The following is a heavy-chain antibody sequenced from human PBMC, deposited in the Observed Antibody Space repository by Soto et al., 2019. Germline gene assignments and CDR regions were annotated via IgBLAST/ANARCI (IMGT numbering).Heavy chain of an antibody. CDR2: ISYDGSNK. Sequence: GGSLRLSCAASGFTFSSYAMHWVRQAPGKGLEWVAVISYDGSNKYYADSVKGRFTISRDNSKNTLYLQMNSLRAEDTAVYYCARDRVVGATQRGGSSDYWGQGTLVTVSS. D-gene: IGHD1-26*01. J-gene: IGHJ4*02. CDR1: GFTFSSYA. V-gene: IGHV3-30-3*01. CDR3: ARDRVVGATQRGGSSDY.